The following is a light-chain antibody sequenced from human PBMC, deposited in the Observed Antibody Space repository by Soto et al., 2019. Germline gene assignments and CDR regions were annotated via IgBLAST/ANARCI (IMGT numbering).Light chain of an antibody. CDR3: QQSYSTPYT. J-gene: IGKJ2*01. Sequence: DIQMTQSPSSLSASVGDRVTITCRASQSISSYLNGYQQKPGKAPKLLSDSASSLQSGVPSRFSGSGSGTDFTLTISILQPEDFATYYCQQSYSTPYTFGQGTKLEIK. CDR2: SAS. CDR1: QSISSY. V-gene: IGKV1-39*01.